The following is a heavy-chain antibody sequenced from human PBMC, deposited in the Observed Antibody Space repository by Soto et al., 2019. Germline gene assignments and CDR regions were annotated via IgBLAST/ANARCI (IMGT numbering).Heavy chain of an antibody. V-gene: IGHV3-30-3*01. D-gene: IGHD6-6*01. J-gene: IGHJ1*01. CDR3: ARENSRISPRLFQH. CDR2: ISPAGTNQ. CDR1: GFIFSDYA. Sequence: GGSLRLSCVASGFIFSDYAMHWARQAPGKGLEGVALISPAGTNQYYADSAKGRFTISRDNSKNTLYLQMNSLRHEDTGLYYCARENSRISPRLFQHWGHGTLVTVSS.